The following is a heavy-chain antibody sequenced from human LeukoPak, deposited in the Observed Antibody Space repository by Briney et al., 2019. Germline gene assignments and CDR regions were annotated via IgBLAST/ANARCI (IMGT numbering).Heavy chain of an antibody. CDR1: GFTFSSYT. CDR2: TSSSSSHI. V-gene: IGHV3-21*01. CDR3: ARASVGTLDY. Sequence: PGGSLRLSCPASGFTFSSYTMNWVRQAPGKGLEWVSSTSSSSSHIYYADSVKGRFTISRDNTKNSLYLQMNSLRAEDTAIYYCARASVGTLDYWGQGTLVTVSS. D-gene: IGHD6-13*01. J-gene: IGHJ4*02.